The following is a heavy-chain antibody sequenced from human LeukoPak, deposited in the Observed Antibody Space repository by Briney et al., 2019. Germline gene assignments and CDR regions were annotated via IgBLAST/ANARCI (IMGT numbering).Heavy chain of an antibody. Sequence: GGSLRLSCAASGFTFSSYGMSWVRQAPGKGLEWVSAISGSGVSTYYADSVKGRFTISRDNSKNTLYLQMNSLRAEDTAVYYCAKEYGYTYGEFDYWGQGTLVTVSS. CDR3: AKEYGYTYGEFDY. CDR1: GFTFSSYG. J-gene: IGHJ4*02. D-gene: IGHD5-18*01. CDR2: ISGSGVST. V-gene: IGHV3-23*01.